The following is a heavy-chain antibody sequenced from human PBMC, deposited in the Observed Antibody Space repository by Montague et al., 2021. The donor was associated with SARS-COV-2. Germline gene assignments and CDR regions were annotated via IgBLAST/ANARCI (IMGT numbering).Heavy chain of an antibody. CDR3: ARSQHCGSDCYFAY. J-gene: IGHJ4*02. CDR2: INPADSQT. Sequence: QSGAEVKKSGESLRISCRGSGYDFTRYWISWVRQMPGKGQEWMGRINPADSQTNYSPSFQGQVTISVDKSITTAYLQWSSLKPSDTAIYYCARSQHCGSDCYFAYWGQGSLVTVSS. D-gene: IGHD2-21*02. V-gene: IGHV5-10-1*01. CDR1: GYDFTRYW.